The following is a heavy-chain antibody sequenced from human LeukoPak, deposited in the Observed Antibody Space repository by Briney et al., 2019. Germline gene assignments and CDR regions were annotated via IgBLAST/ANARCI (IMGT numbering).Heavy chain of an antibody. CDR1: GGPISSGSYY. CDR3: ARCLTIFGVVNYYYMDV. Sequence: SETLSLTCSVSGGPISSGSYYRSWIRQPAGKGLEWIGRIYTSGSTNYNPSVKSRVTISVDTSKNQFSLKLSSVTAADTAVYYCARCLTIFGVVNYYYMDVWGKGTTVTVSS. J-gene: IGHJ6*03. D-gene: IGHD3-3*01. V-gene: IGHV4-61*02. CDR2: IYTSGST.